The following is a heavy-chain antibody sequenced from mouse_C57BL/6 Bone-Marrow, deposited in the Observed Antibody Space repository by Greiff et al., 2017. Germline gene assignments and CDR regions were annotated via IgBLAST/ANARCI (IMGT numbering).Heavy chain of an antibody. J-gene: IGHJ2*01. CDR3: ARLPYYYGSTYFDY. CDR1: GYTFTSYG. CDR2: IYPRSGNT. Sequence: QVQLKESGAELARPGASVKLSCKASGYTFTSYGISWVKQRPGQGLEWIGEIYPRSGNTYYNEKFKGKATLTADKSSSTAYMELRSLTSEDSAVYFCARLPYYYGSTYFDYWGQGTTLTVSS. D-gene: IGHD1-1*01. V-gene: IGHV1-81*01.